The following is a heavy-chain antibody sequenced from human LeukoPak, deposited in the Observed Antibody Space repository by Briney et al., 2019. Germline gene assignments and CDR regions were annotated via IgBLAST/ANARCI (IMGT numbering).Heavy chain of an antibody. Sequence: PGGSLRLSCAASGFTFTNYAMNWVRQAPGKGLEWVATVSYDGTDTSYADSVKGRFAIFRDNSKNTLYLQMNSLRAEDTAVYYCARVRYYDILTGSPYGMDVRCQGTTVTVSS. D-gene: IGHD3-9*01. V-gene: IGHV3-30*09. CDR1: GFTFTNYA. CDR2: VSYDGTDT. J-gene: IGHJ6*02. CDR3: ARVRYYDILTGSPYGMDV.